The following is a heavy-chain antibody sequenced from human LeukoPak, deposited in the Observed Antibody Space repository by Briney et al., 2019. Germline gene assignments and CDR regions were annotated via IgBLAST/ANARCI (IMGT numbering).Heavy chain of an antibody. J-gene: IGHJ5*02. CDR1: GFTFDDYG. V-gene: IGHV3-20*04. Sequence: TGGSLRLSCAASGFTFDDYGMSWVRQAPGKGLEWVSGINWNGGSTGYADSVKGRFTISRDNAKNSLYLQMNSLRAEDTALYYCARNPGYSSSLNWFDPWGQGTLVTVSS. D-gene: IGHD6-13*01. CDR2: INWNGGST. CDR3: ARNPGYSSSLNWFDP.